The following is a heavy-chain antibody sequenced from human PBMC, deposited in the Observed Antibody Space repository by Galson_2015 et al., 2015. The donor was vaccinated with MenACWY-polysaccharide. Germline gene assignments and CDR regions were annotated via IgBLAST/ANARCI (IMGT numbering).Heavy chain of an antibody. CDR1: GVTFSSLA. Sequence: SLRLSGAAAGVTFSSLAMSWVRQAPGMGLVWVSSMRGSGGSADYGDSVKGRFTISRDNSKNTLYLQMNSLRAEYKAIYYCARLSGYPYRSPYCSDFWDQGTLVTVSS. J-gene: IGHJ4*02. CDR2: MRGSGGSA. V-gene: IGHV3-23*01. CDR3: ARLSGYPYRSPYCSDF. D-gene: IGHD5-12*01.